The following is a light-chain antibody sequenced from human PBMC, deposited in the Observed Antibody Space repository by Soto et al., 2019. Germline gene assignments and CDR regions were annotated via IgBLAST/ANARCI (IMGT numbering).Light chain of an antibody. CDR3: SSYAGTNNFDV. CDR2: DVK. V-gene: IGLV2-8*01. J-gene: IGLJ1*01. CDR1: SSDIGGYNY. Sequence: QSVLTKPPSASGSPGQSVTISCTGTSSDIGGYNYVSWYQQHPGKAPKLIIYDVKKRPSGIPDRFSGSKSGNTASLTVSGLQAEDEADYYCSSYAGTNNFDVFGNGTKVTVL.